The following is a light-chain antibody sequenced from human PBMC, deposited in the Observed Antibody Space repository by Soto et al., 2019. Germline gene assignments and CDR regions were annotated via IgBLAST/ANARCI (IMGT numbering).Light chain of an antibody. Sequence: DFVMTQSPDSLAVSLGERATINCKSSQNVLYNSNSKNYLAWYQQKPGQPPKLLFYWASTRESGVPDRFSASGSGPDFTLTISSLQADDVAVYYCQQYYSPPHTFGQGTKLEIK. CDR2: WAS. CDR1: QNVLYNSNSKNY. CDR3: QQYYSPPHT. V-gene: IGKV4-1*01. J-gene: IGKJ2*01.